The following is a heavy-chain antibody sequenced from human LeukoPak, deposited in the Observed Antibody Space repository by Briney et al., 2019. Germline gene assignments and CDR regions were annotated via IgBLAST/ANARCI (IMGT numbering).Heavy chain of an antibody. V-gene: IGHV3-23*01. Sequence: QAGGSLRLSCAASGFTFSSYAMSWVRQAPGKGLEWVSAISGSGGSTYYADSVKGRFTISRDNSKNTLYLQMNSLRAEDAAVYYCAKDRPSLHFYYYGMDVWGKGTTVTVSS. D-gene: IGHD6-6*01. CDR1: GFTFSSYA. J-gene: IGHJ6*04. CDR2: ISGSGGST. CDR3: AKDRPSLHFYYYGMDV.